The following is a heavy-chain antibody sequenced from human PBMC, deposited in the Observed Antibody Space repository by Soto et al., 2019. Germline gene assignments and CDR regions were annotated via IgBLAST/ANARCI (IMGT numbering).Heavy chain of an antibody. Sequence: SVKVSCKASGGTFSSYAISWVRQAPGQGLEWMGGIVPIFGTANYAQKFQGRVTITADESTSTAYMELSSLRSEDTAVYYCASIAVAGTPESYYGMDVWGQGTTVTVSS. CDR3: ASIAVAGTPESYYGMDV. D-gene: IGHD6-19*01. V-gene: IGHV1-69*13. CDR1: GGTFSSYA. J-gene: IGHJ6*02. CDR2: IVPIFGTA.